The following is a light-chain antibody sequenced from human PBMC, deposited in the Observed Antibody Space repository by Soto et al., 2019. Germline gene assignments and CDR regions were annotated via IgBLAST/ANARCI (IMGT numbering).Light chain of an antibody. J-gene: IGLJ2*01. CDR1: SSDVGGFNY. CDR2: EVS. V-gene: IGLV2-14*01. CDR3: SSYTDRTTPVL. Sequence: QSALTQPASVSGSPGQSITISCTGTSSDVGGFNYVSWYQVHPGTAPKLMIYEVSHRPSAVSNRFSGSKSGNTASLTISGLQAEDEADYYCSSYTDRTTPVLFGGGTKLTVL.